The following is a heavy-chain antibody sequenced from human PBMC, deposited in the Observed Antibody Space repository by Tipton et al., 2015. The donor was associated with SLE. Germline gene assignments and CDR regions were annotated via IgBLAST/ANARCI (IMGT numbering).Heavy chain of an antibody. D-gene: IGHD3-22*01. CDR1: GFTFSDYY. J-gene: IGHJ4*02. CDR2: ISSSSYYI. CDR3: ARRLDTYYYDSSGYYFDY. Sequence: GSLRLSCAASGFTFSDYYMSWIRQAPGKGLEWVSYISSSSYYIYYADSVKGRFTISRDNAKNSLYLQMNSLRAEDTAVYYCARRLDTYYYDSSGYYFDYWGQGTLVTVSS. V-gene: IGHV3-11*06.